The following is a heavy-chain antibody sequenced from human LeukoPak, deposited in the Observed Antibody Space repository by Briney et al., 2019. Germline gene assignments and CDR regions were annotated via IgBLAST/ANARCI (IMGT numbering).Heavy chain of an antibody. D-gene: IGHD3-3*01. J-gene: IGHJ4*02. CDR2: IYYSGST. CDR1: GGSISSHY. Sequence: SETLSLTCTVSGGSISSHYWSWIRQPPGKGLEWIGYIYYSGSTNYNPSLKSRVTISVDTSKNQFSLKLSSVTAADTAVYYCARSAGQYYDFWSGYSFDYWGQGTLVTVSS. V-gene: IGHV4-59*11. CDR3: ARSAGQYYDFWSGYSFDY.